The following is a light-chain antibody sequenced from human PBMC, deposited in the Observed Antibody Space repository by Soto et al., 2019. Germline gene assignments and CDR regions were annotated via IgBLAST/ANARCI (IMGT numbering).Light chain of an antibody. J-gene: IGLJ2*01. Sequence: QSALTQPRSVSGSPRQSVTISCTGTSSDVGGYNYVSWYQQHPGKAPKLMIYDVSKRPSGVPDRFSGSKSGNTASLTISGLQAEDEADYYCCSYAGSYTLVVFGGGTKLTVL. CDR3: CSYAGSYTLVV. V-gene: IGLV2-11*01. CDR2: DVS. CDR1: SSDVGGYNY.